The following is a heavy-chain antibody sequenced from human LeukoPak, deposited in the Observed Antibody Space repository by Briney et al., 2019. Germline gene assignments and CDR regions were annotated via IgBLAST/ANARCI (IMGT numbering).Heavy chain of an antibody. V-gene: IGHV3-21*01. D-gene: IGHD3-10*01. CDR3: ARDLPKGPYGSGSHFDY. CDR1: GFTFSSYS. Sequence: GGSLRLSCAASGFTFSSYSMNWVRQAPGKGLEWVSSISSSSSYIYYADSVKGRFTISRDNAKNSLYLQMNSLRAEDTAVYYCARDLPKGPYGSGSHFDYWGQGNLVTVSS. J-gene: IGHJ4*02. CDR2: ISSSSSYI.